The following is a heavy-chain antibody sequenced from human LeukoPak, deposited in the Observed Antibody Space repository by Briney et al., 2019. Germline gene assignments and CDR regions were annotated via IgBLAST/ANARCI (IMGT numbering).Heavy chain of an antibody. Sequence: GASVKVSCKASGGTFSSYAISWVRQAPGQGLEWMGRIIPILGIANYAQKFQGRVTITADKSTSTAYMELSSLRSEDTAVYYCARELSIAVAGYFDYWGQGTLVTVSS. CDR1: GGTFSSYA. J-gene: IGHJ4*02. D-gene: IGHD6-19*01. CDR2: IIPILGIA. CDR3: ARELSIAVAGYFDY. V-gene: IGHV1-69*04.